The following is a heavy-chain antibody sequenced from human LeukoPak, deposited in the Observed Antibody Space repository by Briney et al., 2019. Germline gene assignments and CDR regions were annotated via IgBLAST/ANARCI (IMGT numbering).Heavy chain of an antibody. J-gene: IGHJ4*02. CDR3: AKDMAGEYCSSTSRYEGPFDY. V-gene: IGHV3-43*02. CDR1: GFTFDDYA. Sequence: GGSLRLSCAASGFTFDDYAMHWVRQAPGKVLEWVSLISGEGGSTYYAGSVKGRFTISRDNSKNSLYLQMNSLRTEDTALYYCAKDMAGEYCSSTSRYEGPFDYWGQGTLVTVSS. D-gene: IGHD2-2*01. CDR2: ISGEGGST.